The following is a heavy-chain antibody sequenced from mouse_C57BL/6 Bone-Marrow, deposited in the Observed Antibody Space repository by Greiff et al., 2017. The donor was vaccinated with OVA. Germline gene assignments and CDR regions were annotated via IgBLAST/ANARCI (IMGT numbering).Heavy chain of an antibody. CDR1: GFTFSDYY. V-gene: IGHV5-16*01. J-gene: IGHJ2*01. CDR2: INYDGSST. Sequence: DVKLVESEGGLVQPGSSMKLSCTASGFTFSDYYMAWVRQVPEKGLEWVANINYDGSSTYYLDSLKSRFLISRDNAKNILYLQMSSLKSEDTATYYCAREDYYGSSYSYWGQGTTLTVSS. D-gene: IGHD1-1*01. CDR3: AREDYYGSSYSY.